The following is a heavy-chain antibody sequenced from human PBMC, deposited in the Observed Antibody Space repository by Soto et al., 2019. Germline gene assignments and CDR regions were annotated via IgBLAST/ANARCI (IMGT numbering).Heavy chain of an antibody. CDR2: MNPNIGNT. CDR3: ARTLYGDIVDY. D-gene: IGHD4-17*01. J-gene: IGHJ4*02. V-gene: IGHV1-8*01. Sequence: QVQLVQSGAEVKKPGASVKVSCKASGYTFTSYDINWVRQATGQGLEWMGWMNPNIGNTGYAQKFQGRVTMTRNTSIGAAYMQLCSLRSGDTAVYYCARTLYGDIVDYWGQGTLVTVSS. CDR1: GYTFTSYD.